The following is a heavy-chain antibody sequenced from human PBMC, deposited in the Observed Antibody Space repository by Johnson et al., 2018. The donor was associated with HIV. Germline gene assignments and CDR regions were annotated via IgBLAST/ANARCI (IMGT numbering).Heavy chain of an antibody. V-gene: IGHV3-43*02. J-gene: IGHJ3*02. CDR3: AKDASGSYSRAQSISDAFDI. Sequence: VQLVESGGGLVQPGRSLRLSCAASGFTFDGYAMYWVRQGPGKGLEWVSGISWDGGSTYYADSVKGRFTISRDNSKNSLYLQMNSLRTEDTALYYCAKDASGSYSRAQSISDAFDIWGQGTMVTVSS. CDR2: ISWDGGST. D-gene: IGHD1-26*01. CDR1: GFTFDGYA.